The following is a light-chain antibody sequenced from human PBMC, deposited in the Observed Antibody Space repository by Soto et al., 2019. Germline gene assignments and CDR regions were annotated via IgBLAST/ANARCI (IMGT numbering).Light chain of an antibody. Sequence: EKVMTQSPATLSVSPGERATLSCRASQSVRSNLAWYQQKPDQPPRLLIYDASTRATGIPSRFTGSGSGTEFTRTISSLKSEDFAVYYCQQYDNSPRTFGQGTRV. CDR1: QSVRSN. J-gene: IGKJ1*01. V-gene: IGKV3-15*01. CDR2: DAS. CDR3: QQYDNSPRT.